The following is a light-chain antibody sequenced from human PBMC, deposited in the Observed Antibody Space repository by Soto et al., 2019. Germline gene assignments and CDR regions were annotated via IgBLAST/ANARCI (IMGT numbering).Light chain of an antibody. J-gene: IGKJ1*01. Sequence: IQMTQSPSSLSASVGDRVTITCRAGQSINSYLNWYQHKPGKAPTLLIYAASSLQSGVPSRFSGSGSGTDFTLTISSLQPEDFATYYCQQSYSTPWTFGQGTKVDIK. CDR1: QSINSY. V-gene: IGKV1-39*01. CDR2: AAS. CDR3: QQSYSTPWT.